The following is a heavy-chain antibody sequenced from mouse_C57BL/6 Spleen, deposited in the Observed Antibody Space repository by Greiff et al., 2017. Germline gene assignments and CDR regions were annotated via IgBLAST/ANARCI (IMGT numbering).Heavy chain of an antibody. CDR3: ARGDYGSSDDY. CDR2: IYPGDGDT. Sequence: VQLQESGAELVQPGASVKISCKASGYAFSSYWMNWVKQRPGKGLEGIGQIYPGDGDTNYNGKFKGKATLTADKSSSTAYMQLSSLTSEDSAVYFCARGDYGSSDDYWGQGTTLTVSS. D-gene: IGHD1-1*01. J-gene: IGHJ2*01. V-gene: IGHV1-80*01. CDR1: GYAFSSYW.